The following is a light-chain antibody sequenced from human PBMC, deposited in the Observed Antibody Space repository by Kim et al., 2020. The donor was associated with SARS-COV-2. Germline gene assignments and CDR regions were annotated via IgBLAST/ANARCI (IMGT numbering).Light chain of an antibody. CDR3: QQRSNWPWT. V-gene: IGKV3-11*01. Sequence: LSPGERVTLSCRASQSVSSYLAWFQQKRGQAPRLLIYDAFNRATGIPAKFSGSGSGTDFTLTISSLQPEDFAVYYCQQRSNWPWTFGQGTKVDIK. CDR1: QSVSSY. J-gene: IGKJ1*01. CDR2: DAF.